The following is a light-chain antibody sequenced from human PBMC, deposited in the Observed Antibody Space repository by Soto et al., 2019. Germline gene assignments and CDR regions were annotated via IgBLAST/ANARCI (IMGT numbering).Light chain of an antibody. Sequence: DIVLTQSPGTLSLSAGERATLACRASQSGRSTSLAWYQQRTGQAPSLLIYGTSSRATGIPDRFSGGGSGTDFPLTISRLEPEDFAVYYCPHYNRSPPITFGKGTRLEI. V-gene: IGKV3-20*01. CDR1: QSGRSTS. CDR3: PHYNRSPPIT. CDR2: GTS. J-gene: IGKJ5*01.